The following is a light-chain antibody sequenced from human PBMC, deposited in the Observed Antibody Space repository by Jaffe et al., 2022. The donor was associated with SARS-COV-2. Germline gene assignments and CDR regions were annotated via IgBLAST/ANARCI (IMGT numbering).Light chain of an antibody. J-gene: IGLJ1*01. CDR1: SSDVGGYNY. Sequence: QSALTQPASVSGSPGQSITISCTGTSSDVGGYNYVSWYQQHPGKAPKLMIYEVSNRPSGVPDRFSGSKSGNTASLTISGLQAEDEADYYCSSYTSRRNVFGTGTKVTVL. CDR2: EVS. V-gene: IGLV2-14*01. CDR3: SSYTSRRNV.